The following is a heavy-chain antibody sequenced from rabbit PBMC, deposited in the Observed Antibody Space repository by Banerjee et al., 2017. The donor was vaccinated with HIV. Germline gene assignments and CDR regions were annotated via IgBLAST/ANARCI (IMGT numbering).Heavy chain of an antibody. CDR3: ARDGDSGGITFNL. CDR2: IYAGSSGST. V-gene: IGHV1S45*01. CDR1: RFSFSDNYY. D-gene: IGHD7-1*01. J-gene: IGHJ4*01. Sequence: QEQLLESGGGLVQPEGSLTLTCTASRFSFSDNYYMCWVRQAPGKGLEWIGCIYAGSSGSTYYASWAKGRFTISKTSSTTVTLQMTSLTAADTATYFCARDGDSGGITFNLWGPGTLVTVS.